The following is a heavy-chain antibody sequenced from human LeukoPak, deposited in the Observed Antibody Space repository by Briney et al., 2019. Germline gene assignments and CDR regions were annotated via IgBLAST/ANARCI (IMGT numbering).Heavy chain of an antibody. Sequence: ASVKVSCKASGYTFTSYDINWVRQATGQGLEWMGWMNPNSGNTGYAQKFQGRVTMTRNTSISTAYMELSSLRSEDTAVYYCARGRSYYYGMDVWGQGTTVTVSS. J-gene: IGHJ6*02. V-gene: IGHV1-8*01. CDR3: ARGRSYYYGMDV. CDR2: MNPNSGNT. D-gene: IGHD1-14*01. CDR1: GYTFTSYD.